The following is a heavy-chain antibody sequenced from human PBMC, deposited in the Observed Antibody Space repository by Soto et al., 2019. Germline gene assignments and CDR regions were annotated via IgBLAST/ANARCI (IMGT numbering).Heavy chain of an antibody. CDR1: GGSISSYY. Sequence: SETLSLTCTVSGGSISSYYWSCIRQPAGKGLEWIGRSYTSGSTNYNPSLKSPVTMSVDTSKNQFSLKLSSVTAADTAVYYCARDEAPYYGRSFDIWGQGTMVTVSS. CDR3: ARDEAPYYGRSFDI. J-gene: IGHJ3*02. V-gene: IGHV4-4*07. D-gene: IGHD3-10*01. CDR2: SYTSGST.